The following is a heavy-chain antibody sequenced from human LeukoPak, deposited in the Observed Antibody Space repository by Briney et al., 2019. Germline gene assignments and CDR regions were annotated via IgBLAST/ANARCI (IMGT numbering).Heavy chain of an antibody. Sequence: PGGSLRLSCAPPGFTFSNYVMSWVRQAPGKGLVWVSVISDGGGTIFYTDSVKGRFTISRDNSKNTLYLQMNSLRDEDTAIYYCAKGSFSGWGHFDYWGQGALVTVSS. V-gene: IGHV3-23*01. J-gene: IGHJ4*02. D-gene: IGHD6-19*01. CDR1: GFTFSNYV. CDR3: AKGSFSGWGHFDY. CDR2: ISDGGGTI.